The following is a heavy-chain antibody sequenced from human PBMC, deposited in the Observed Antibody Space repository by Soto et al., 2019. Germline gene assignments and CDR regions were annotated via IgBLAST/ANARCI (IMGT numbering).Heavy chain of an antibody. J-gene: IGHJ3*02. V-gene: IGHV3-30*18. CDR2: ISYDGSNK. D-gene: IGHD2-15*01. Sequence: QVQLVESGGGVVQPGRSLRLSCAASGFTFSSYGMHWVRQAPGKGLEWVAVISYDGSNKYYADSVKGRFTISRDNSKNTLYLQMNSLRAEDTAVYYCAKTAPDIVVVVAATPFGNGAFDIWGQGTMVTVSS. CDR3: AKTAPDIVVVVAATPFGNGAFDI. CDR1: GFTFSSYG.